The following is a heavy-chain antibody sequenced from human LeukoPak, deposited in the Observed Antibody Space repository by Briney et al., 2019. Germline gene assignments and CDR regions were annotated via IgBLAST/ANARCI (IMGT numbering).Heavy chain of an antibody. V-gene: IGHV1-69*13. CDR3: ARSGGTTYYYDSSGYYYFDY. D-gene: IGHD3-22*01. J-gene: IGHJ4*02. CDR2: IIPILGTA. CDR1: GGTFSSYA. Sequence: SVKVSCKASGGTFSSYAISWVRQAPGQGLEWMGGIIPILGTANYAQKFQGRVTITADESTSTAYMELSSLRSEDTAVYYCARSGGTTYYYDSSGYYYFDYWGQGTLVTVSS.